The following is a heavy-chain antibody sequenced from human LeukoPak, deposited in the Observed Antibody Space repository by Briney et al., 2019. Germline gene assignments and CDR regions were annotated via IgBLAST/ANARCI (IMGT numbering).Heavy chain of an antibody. J-gene: IGHJ4*02. V-gene: IGHV3-21*01. CDR3: ARVYGDYDALDY. CDR1: GFAFSSYS. D-gene: IGHD4-17*01. CDR2: ISSSSSYM. Sequence: GGSLRLSCAASGFAFSSYSMNWVRQAPGKGLEWVSSISSSSSYMYYADSVKGRFTISRDNAKNSLYLQMNSLRAEDTAVYYCARVYGDYDALDYWGQGTLVTVSS.